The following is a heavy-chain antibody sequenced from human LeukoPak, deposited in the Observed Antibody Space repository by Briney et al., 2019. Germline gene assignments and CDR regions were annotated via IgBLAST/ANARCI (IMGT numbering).Heavy chain of an antibody. Sequence: PSETLSLTCAVYGGSFSGYYWSWIRQPPGKGLEWIGEINHSGSTNYNPSLKSRVTISVDTSKNQFSLKLSSVTAADTAVYYCARGRRLALRYFDWPHRSWGQGTLVTVSS. CDR2: INHSGST. J-gene: IGHJ5*02. CDR3: ARGRRLALRYFDWPHRS. CDR1: GGSFSGYY. D-gene: IGHD3-9*01. V-gene: IGHV4-34*01.